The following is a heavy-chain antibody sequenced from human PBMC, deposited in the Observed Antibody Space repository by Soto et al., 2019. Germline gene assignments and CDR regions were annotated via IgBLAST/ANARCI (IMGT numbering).Heavy chain of an antibody. CDR2: ISTTRRSI. CDR1: GFTFSSNS. D-gene: IGHD3-3*01. Sequence: GGSWALSCAASGFTFSSNSMNGVRQAPGKGREGISYISTTRRSIYYADSVKGRFTISRDNANNSLFLQMNSLRDEDTAVYYCARKGVAFDYWGQGALVTVSS. J-gene: IGHJ4*02. V-gene: IGHV3-48*02. CDR3: ARKGVAFDY.